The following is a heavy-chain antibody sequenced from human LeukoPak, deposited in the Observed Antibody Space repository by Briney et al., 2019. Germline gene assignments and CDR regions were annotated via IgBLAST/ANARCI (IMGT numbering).Heavy chain of an antibody. D-gene: IGHD6-13*01. CDR3: AVAAAGTYDY. CDR1: GFTFSSYS. J-gene: IGHJ4*02. V-gene: IGHV3-21*01. Sequence: GGSLRLSCAASGFTFSSYSMNWVRQAPGKGLEWVSSISSSSYIYYADSVKGRFTISRDNAKNSLYLQMNSLRAEDTAVYYCAVAAAGTYDYWGQGTLATVSS. CDR2: ISSSSYI.